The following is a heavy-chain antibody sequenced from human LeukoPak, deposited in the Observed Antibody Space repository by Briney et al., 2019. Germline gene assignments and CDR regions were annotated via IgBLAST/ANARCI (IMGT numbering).Heavy chain of an antibody. CDR2: ISGSGGGT. CDR1: GFTFSSYA. CDR3: AKGSYYGSGSFDWFDP. Sequence: PGGSLRLSCAASGFTFSSYAMSWVRQAPGKGLEWVSAISGSGGGTYYADSVKGRFTISRDNSKNTLYLQMNSLRAEDAAVYYCAKGSYYGSGSFDWFDPWGQGTLVTVSS. J-gene: IGHJ5*02. V-gene: IGHV3-23*01. D-gene: IGHD3-10*01.